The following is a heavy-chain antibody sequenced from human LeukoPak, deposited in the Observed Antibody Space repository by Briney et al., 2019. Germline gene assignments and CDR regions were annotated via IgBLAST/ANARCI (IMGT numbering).Heavy chain of an antibody. CDR3: ATEDDYYDSSGYYFDAFDI. J-gene: IGHJ3*02. CDR1: GGTFSSYA. CDR2: IIPIFGTA. Sequence: SVKVSCKASGGTFSSYAISWARQAPGQGLEWMGGIIPIFGTANYAQKFQGRVTITADESTSTAYMELSSLRSEDTAVYYCATEDDYYDSSGYYFDAFDIWGQGTMVTVSS. V-gene: IGHV1-69*13. D-gene: IGHD3-22*01.